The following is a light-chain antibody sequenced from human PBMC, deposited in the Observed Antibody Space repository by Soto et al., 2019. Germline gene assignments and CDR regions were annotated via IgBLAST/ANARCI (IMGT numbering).Light chain of an antibody. CDR2: EVS. CDR3: SSYAGSNNLV. V-gene: IGLV2-8*01. Sequence: QSALTQPPSASGSPGQSVTISCTGTSSDVGGYNYVSWYQQHPGKASKLMIYEVSKRPSGVPDRFSGSKSGNTASLTVSGLXAEDEADYYCSSYAGSNNLVFGGGTKLTVL. CDR1: SSDVGGYNY. J-gene: IGLJ2*01.